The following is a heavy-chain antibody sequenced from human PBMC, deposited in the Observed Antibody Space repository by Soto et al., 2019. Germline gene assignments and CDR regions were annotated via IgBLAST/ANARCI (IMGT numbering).Heavy chain of an antibody. CDR3: AGRVGLWPRFDP. V-gene: IGHV1-69*12. CDR1: GGTFSSYA. J-gene: IGHJ5*02. D-gene: IGHD2-21*01. Sequence: QVQLVQSGAEVKKPGSSVKVSCKASGGTFSSYAISWVRQAPGQGLEWMGGIIPIFGTANYAQKFQGRVTVTAADSTSTADMELSRLRSEDTAVYYGAGRVGLWPRFDPWGQGTLVTVSS. CDR2: IIPIFGTA.